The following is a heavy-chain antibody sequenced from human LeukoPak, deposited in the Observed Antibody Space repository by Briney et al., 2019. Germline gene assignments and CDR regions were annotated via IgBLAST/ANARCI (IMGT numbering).Heavy chain of an antibody. Sequence: GGSLRLSCAASGFTFSSYGMHWVRQAPGKGLEWVAVISYDGSNKYYADSVKGRFTISRDNSKNTLYLQMNSLRAEDTAVYYCARDNWNYGSSMDVWGQGTTVTVSS. CDR3: ARDNWNYGSSMDV. D-gene: IGHD1-7*01. V-gene: IGHV3-30*03. CDR2: ISYDGSNK. CDR1: GFTFSSYG. J-gene: IGHJ6*02.